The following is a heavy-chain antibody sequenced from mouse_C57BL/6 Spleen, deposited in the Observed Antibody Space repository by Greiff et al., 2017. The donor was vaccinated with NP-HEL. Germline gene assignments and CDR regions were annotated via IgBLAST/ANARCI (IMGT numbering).Heavy chain of an antibody. D-gene: IGHD1-1*01. CDR1: GYTFTSYW. CDR2: IDPSDSYT. Sequence: VQLQQSGAELVMPGASVKLSCKASGYTFTSYWMHWVKQSTGQGLEWIGEIDPSDSYTNYNQKFKGKSTLTVDKSSSTAYMQLSSLTSEDSAVYYCARGRFTTVVATGAMDYWGQGTSVTVSS. CDR3: ARGRFTTVVATGAMDY. V-gene: IGHV1-69*01. J-gene: IGHJ4*01.